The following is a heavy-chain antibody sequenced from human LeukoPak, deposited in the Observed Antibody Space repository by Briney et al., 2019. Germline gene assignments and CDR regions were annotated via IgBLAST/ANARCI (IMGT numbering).Heavy chain of an antibody. CDR1: GGSISSYY. V-gene: IGHV4-59*01. J-gene: IGHJ3*02. CDR3: ARQWERAFDI. D-gene: IGHD1-26*01. CDR2: IYYSGST. Sequence: PSETLSLTCTVSGGSISSYYWSWIRQFPGKGLEWIGYIYYSGSTNYNPSLKSRVTISVDTSKNQFSLKLSSVTAADTAVYYCARQWERAFDIWGQGTMVTVSS.